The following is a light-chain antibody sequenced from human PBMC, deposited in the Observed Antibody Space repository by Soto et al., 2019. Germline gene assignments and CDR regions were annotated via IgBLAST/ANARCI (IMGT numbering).Light chain of an antibody. J-gene: IGKJ5*01. V-gene: IGKV3-20*01. Sequence: EILLTKSPGTLSLSPGERAPLSCRASQSVSSSYLAWYQQKPGQAPRLLIYGASSRATGIPDRFSGSGSGTDFSLTISRLEPEDFAVYYCQQYGSSPPITFGQGTRLEIK. CDR1: QSVSSSY. CDR2: GAS. CDR3: QQYGSSPPIT.